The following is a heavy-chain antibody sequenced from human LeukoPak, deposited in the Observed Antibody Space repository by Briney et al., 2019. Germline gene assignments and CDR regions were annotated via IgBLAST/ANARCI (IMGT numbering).Heavy chain of an antibody. V-gene: IGHV4-59*11. CDR3: ARYSTSGGYYFDY. Sequence: SETLSPTCTVSGGSISSHYWSWIRQPPGKGLEWIGYIYYSGSTNYNPSLKSRVTISVGTSKNQFSLKLSSVTAADTAVYYCARYSTSGGYYFDYWGQGTLVTVSS. J-gene: IGHJ4*02. CDR2: IYYSGST. CDR1: GGSISSHY. D-gene: IGHD4-11*01.